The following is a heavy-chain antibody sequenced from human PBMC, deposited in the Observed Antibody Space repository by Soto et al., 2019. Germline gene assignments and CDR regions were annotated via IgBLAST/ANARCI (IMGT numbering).Heavy chain of an antibody. CDR2: IYYSGST. D-gene: IGHD1-26*01. Sequence: SVTMSHTSRVADGSIRNYDGSRISHTPGKGLEWIGYIYYSGSTNYNPSLKSRVTISVDTSKNQFSLKLSSVTAADTAVYYCARWEVVPSSGSLSRAFAILGQGTMVTVSS. J-gene: IGHJ3*02. V-gene: IGHV4-59*01. CDR3: ARWEVVPSSGSLSRAFAI. CDR1: DGSIRNYD.